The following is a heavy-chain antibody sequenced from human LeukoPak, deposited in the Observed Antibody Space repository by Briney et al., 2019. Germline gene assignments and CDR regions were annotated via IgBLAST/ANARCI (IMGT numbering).Heavy chain of an antibody. Sequence: PGGSLRLSCAASGFTFSGYGMHWVRQAPGKGPEWVSHISSSSSTIYYADSVKGRFTISRDNGKNSLYLQMNSLRDEDTAVYYCVRGDGWFGELLNFDNWGQGTLVTVSS. D-gene: IGHD3-10*01. J-gene: IGHJ4*02. V-gene: IGHV3-48*02. CDR2: ISSSSSTI. CDR1: GFTFSGYG. CDR3: VRGDGWFGELLNFDN.